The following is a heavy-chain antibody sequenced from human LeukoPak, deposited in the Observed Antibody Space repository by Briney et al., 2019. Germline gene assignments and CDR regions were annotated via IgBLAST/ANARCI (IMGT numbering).Heavy chain of an antibody. CDR2: INPNSGGT. J-gene: IGHJ4*02. Sequence: ASVKVSCKASGYTFTGYYMHWVRQAPGQGLEWMGWINPNSGGTNYAQKFQGRVTMTRDTSISTAYMELSRLRSDDTAVYYCAREDEPAGYFDYWGQGTLVTVSS. V-gene: IGHV1-2*02. CDR1: GYTFTGYY. CDR3: AREDEPAGYFDY. D-gene: IGHD1-14*01.